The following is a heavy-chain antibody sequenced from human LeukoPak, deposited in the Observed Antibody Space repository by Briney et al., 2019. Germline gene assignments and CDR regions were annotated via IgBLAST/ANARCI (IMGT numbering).Heavy chain of an antibody. J-gene: IGHJ6*02. V-gene: IGHV4-59*01. CDR1: DGSISSYN. CDR3: ARLSYSSSYYAMDV. CDR2: TYSSGSN. D-gene: IGHD6-6*01. Sequence: SETLSLTCTVSDGSISSYNGSWIRQTPWKGLGWIGYTYSSGSNNYNPSLKSRVTISIDTSKNQFSLKLSSVTAADTAIYYCARLSYSSSYYAMDVWGQGTTVTVSS.